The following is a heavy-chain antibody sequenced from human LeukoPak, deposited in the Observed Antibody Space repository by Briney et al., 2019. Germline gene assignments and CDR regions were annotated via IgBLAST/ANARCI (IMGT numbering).Heavy chain of an antibody. CDR3: ARDKIWMTTVPNASDI. CDR1: GYTFTGYY. D-gene: IGHD4-17*01. CDR2: INPNSGGT. Sequence: ASVKVSCKASGYTFTGYYMHWVRQAPGQGLEWMGRINPNSGGTNYAQKLQGRVTMTTDTSTSTAYMELRSLRSDDTAVYYCARDKIWMTTVPNASDIWGQGTMVTVSS. V-gene: IGHV1-2*06. J-gene: IGHJ3*02.